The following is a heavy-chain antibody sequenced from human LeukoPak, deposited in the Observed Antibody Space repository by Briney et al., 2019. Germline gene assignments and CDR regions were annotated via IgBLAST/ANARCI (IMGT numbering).Heavy chain of an antibody. J-gene: IGHJ4*02. CDR1: GGSIGGYF. D-gene: IGHD2-21*01. Sequence: SETLSLTCTVSGGSIGGYFWSWLRQPPGKGLEWVGWIFYNGNTNYNSSLKSRLTMSVDASKNQFYLKLNSVTAADTAVYYCARYSSDHDGRHFEFWGQGILVTVSS. V-gene: IGHV4-59*01. CDR3: ARYSSDHDGRHFEF. CDR2: IFYNGNT.